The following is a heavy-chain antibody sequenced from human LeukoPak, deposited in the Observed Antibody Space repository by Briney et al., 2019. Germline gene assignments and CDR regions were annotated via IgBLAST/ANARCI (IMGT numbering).Heavy chain of an antibody. CDR1: GYSISSAYY. Sequence: SETLSLTCSVSGYSISSAYYWGWIRQPPGKGLEWIGTMYHSGSTNYNPSLKSRVTISVDTSKNQFSLKLSSVTAADTAVYYCARDKYYPYYFDYWGQGTLVTVSS. V-gene: IGHV4-38-2*02. D-gene: IGHD3-10*01. CDR2: MYHSGST. CDR3: ARDKYYPYYFDY. J-gene: IGHJ4*02.